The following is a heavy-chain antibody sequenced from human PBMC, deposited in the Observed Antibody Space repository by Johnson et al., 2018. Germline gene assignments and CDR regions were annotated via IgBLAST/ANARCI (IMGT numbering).Heavy chain of an antibody. J-gene: IGHJ6*02. Sequence: VQLVESGGGLVQPGGSLRLSCAASGFTFSSYAMSWVRQAPGRGLEWVSAISGSGDSTYYADSVKGRLTISRDNSKNPLYLQVNSLRAEDPAVYYCAGGRYSTYYYYGLDVWGQGTTVTVSS. D-gene: IGHD4-11*01. V-gene: IGHV3-23*04. CDR2: ISGSGDST. CDR1: GFTFSSYA. CDR3: AGGRYSTYYYYGLDV.